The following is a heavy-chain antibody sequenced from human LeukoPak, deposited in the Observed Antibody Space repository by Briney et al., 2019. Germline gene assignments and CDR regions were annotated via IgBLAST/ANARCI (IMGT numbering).Heavy chain of an antibody. CDR2: IKQDRSEK. D-gene: IGHD3-22*01. V-gene: IGHV3-7*01. J-gene: IGHJ1*01. CDR3: AKMTYSHDSRGYYYVAFQD. CDR1: GFTFSNYG. Sequence: GGSLRLSCAASGFTFSNYGLSWVRQAPGKGLELVANIKQDRSEKYYVDSVKGRFTISRDNAKNSLYLQMNSLRVEDTAVYYCAKMTYSHDSRGYYYVAFQDWGQGTLVTVSA.